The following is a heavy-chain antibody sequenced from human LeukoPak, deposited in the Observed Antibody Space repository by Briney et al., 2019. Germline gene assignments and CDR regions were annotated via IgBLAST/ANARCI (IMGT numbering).Heavy chain of an antibody. CDR3: ATWEQFWGGPFDY. Sequence: GGSLRLSCAVSGSTFDEISIRWVRQAPGKGLEWVSGISWNSGSIGYADSVMGRFTSSRDNAKNSLYLQINSLRAEDTALYYCATWEQFWGGPFDYRGQGTLGTVSS. V-gene: IGHV3-9*01. J-gene: IGHJ4*02. D-gene: IGHD3-3*02. CDR2: ISWNSGSI. CDR1: GSTFDEIS.